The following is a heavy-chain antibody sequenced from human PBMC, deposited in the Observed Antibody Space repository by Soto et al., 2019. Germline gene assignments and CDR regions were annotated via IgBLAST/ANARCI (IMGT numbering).Heavy chain of an antibody. CDR3: TGSGYSSSWDPYYYYYYYMDV. D-gene: IGHD6-13*01. J-gene: IGHJ6*03. CDR1: GFTFSGSA. Sequence: GGSLRLSCAASGFTFSGSAMHWVRQASGKGLEWVGRIRSKANSYATAYAASVKGRFTISRDDSKNTAYLQMNSLKTEDTAVYYCTGSGYSSSWDPYYYYYYYMDVWGKGTTVTVSS. CDR2: IRSKANSYAT. V-gene: IGHV3-73*01.